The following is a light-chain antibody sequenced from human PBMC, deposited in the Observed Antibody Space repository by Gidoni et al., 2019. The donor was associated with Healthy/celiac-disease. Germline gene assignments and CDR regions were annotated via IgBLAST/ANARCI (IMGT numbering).Light chain of an antibody. CDR2: KAS. CDR1: QSISSW. Sequence: DIQMTQSPSTLSASVGDRVTITCRASQSISSWLAWYQQKPGKAPKLPIYKASSLESGVPSRFSGSGSGTEFTLTISSLQPDDFATYYCQQYNSYPVTFXXXTKVEIK. V-gene: IGKV1-5*03. CDR3: QQYNSYPVT. J-gene: IGKJ1*01.